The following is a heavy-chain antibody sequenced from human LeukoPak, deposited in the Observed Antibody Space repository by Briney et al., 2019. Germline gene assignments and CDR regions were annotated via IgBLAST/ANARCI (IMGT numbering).Heavy chain of an antibody. CDR1: GFTVSDNY. CDR2: MYSRGDT. J-gene: IGHJ5*02. Sequence: GGSLRLSCAASGFTVSDNYMSWVRQAPGEGLEWVSVMYSRGDTYYANSVKGRFTFSRDISKNTLYLQMNGLRNEDTAMYYCARDAPQVPAAGVLASWGQGTLVIVSS. CDR3: ARDAPQVPAAGVLAS. D-gene: IGHD6-13*01. V-gene: IGHV3-53*01.